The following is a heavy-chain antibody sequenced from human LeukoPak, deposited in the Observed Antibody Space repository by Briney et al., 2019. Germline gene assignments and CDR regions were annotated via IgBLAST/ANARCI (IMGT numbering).Heavy chain of an antibody. CDR2: ISGSGGST. J-gene: IGHJ4*02. CDR3: AKDRPHRYDFWSGYYILGDY. D-gene: IGHD3-3*01. CDR1: GFTFSSYA. Sequence: GGSLRLSCAASGFTFSSYAMSWVRQAPGKGLEWVSAISGSGGSTYYADSVKGRFTISRDNSKNTLYLQMNSLRAEDTAVYYCAKDRPHRYDFWSGYYILGDYWGQGTLVTVSS. V-gene: IGHV3-23*01.